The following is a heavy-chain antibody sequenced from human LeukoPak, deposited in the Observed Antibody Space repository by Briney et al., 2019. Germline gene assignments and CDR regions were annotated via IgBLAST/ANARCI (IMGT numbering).Heavy chain of an antibody. CDR3: AGRFLEWLLDY. J-gene: IGHJ4*02. Sequence: SETLSLTCTVSGGSISSYYWGWIRQPPEKGLEWIGSIYYSGSTYYNPSLKSRVTISVDTSKNQFSLKLSSVTAADTAIYYCAGRFLEWLLDYWGQGTLVTVSS. V-gene: IGHV4-39*01. CDR2: IYYSGST. D-gene: IGHD3-3*01. CDR1: GGSISSYY.